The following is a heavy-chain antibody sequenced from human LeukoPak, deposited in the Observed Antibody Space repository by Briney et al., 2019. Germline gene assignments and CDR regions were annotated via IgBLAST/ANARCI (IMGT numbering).Heavy chain of an antibody. CDR3: AKGCGGTCYSDFDS. V-gene: IGHV3-23*01. CDR2: ISGSGGST. Sequence: GSLRLSCAASGFTFSNYAMGWVRQAPGKGLVWVSTISGSGGSTYYAESVKGRFTISRDNSKNTLFLQMNSLRAEDTAVYYCAKGCGGTCYSDFDSWGQGTLVTVSS. J-gene: IGHJ4*02. D-gene: IGHD2-15*01. CDR1: GFTFSNYA.